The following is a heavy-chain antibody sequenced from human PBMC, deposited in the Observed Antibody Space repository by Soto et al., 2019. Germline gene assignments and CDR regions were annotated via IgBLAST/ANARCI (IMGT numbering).Heavy chain of an antibody. Sequence: EVQLVEPGGGLVQPGRSLRLSCAASGFTFDDYAMHWVRRAPGKGLEWVSGISWNSVNIGYADSVKGRFTISRDNAKNSLYLQMNSLRAEDTAFYYCAKDDCSSTSCYLGDWGQGTLVTVSS. J-gene: IGHJ4*02. V-gene: IGHV3-9*01. D-gene: IGHD2-2*01. CDR2: ISWNSVNI. CDR3: AKDDCSSTSCYLGD. CDR1: GFTFDDYA.